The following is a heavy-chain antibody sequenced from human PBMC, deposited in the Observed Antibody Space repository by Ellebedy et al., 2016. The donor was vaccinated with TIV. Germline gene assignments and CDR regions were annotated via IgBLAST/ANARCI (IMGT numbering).Heavy chain of an antibody. CDR3: ARAYYYDSIAYYFDT. J-gene: IGHJ4*02. Sequence: ASVQVSCKTSGYSFTAYFLHWVRQAPGQGLEWMGRINPNSGDKTYAQTFLGGVTLTMDTSISTAYMGLSRLRSDDTAIYYCARAYYYDSIAYYFDTWGQGTLVTVSS. CDR2: INPNSGDK. D-gene: IGHD3-22*01. CDR1: GYSFTAYF. V-gene: IGHV1-2*06.